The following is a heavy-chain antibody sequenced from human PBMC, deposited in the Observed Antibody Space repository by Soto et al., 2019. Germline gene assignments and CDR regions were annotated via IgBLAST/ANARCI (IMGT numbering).Heavy chain of an antibody. CDR1: GYGFTTYG. V-gene: IGHV1-18*01. Sequence: QVHLVQSGAEVKKPGASVKVSCKGSGYGFTTYGITWVRQAPGQGLEWMAWISAHNGNTNYAQKVQGRLTVTRDTSTSTAYMELRSLRSDDTAVYYCARGRYGDYWGQGALVTVSS. J-gene: IGHJ4*02. D-gene: IGHD1-1*01. CDR2: ISAHNGNT. CDR3: ARGRYGDY.